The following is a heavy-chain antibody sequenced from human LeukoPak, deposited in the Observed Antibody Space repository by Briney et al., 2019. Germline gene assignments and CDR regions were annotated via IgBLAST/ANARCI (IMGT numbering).Heavy chain of an antibody. J-gene: IGHJ4*02. V-gene: IGHV4-4*07. D-gene: IGHD7-27*01. CDR3: ARDTGDSNYYFDY. CDR2: IHSSGST. CDR1: GGSVSTKN. Sequence: SETLSLTCTVPGGSVSTKNWSWVRQPAGKGMECIGRIHSSGSTNYNPSLKSRVTMSVDTSKNQFSLQLSSVTAADTAMYYCARDTGDSNYYFDYWAREPWSPSPQ.